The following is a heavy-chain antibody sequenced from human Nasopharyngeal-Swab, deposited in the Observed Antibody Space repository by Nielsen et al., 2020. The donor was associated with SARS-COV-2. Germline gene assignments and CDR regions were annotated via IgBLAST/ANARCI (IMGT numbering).Heavy chain of an antibody. J-gene: IGHJ6*03. CDR3: ARGDYSNYVDYYYYYYMDV. D-gene: IGHD4-11*01. CDR2: INSDGSST. Sequence: GEPLKISCAASGFTFSSYWMHWVRQAPGKGLVWVSRINSDGSSTSYADSVKGRFTISRDNAKNTLYLQMNSLRAEDTAVYYCARGDYSNYVDYYYYYYMDVWGKGTTVTVSS. CDR1: GFTFSSYW. V-gene: IGHV3-74*01.